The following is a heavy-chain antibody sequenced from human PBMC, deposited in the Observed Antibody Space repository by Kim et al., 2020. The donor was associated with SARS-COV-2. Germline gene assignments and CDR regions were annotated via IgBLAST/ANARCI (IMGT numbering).Heavy chain of an antibody. V-gene: IGHV3-9*01. CDR1: GFTFGDYA. CDR3: AKDISYYDSSGYYQGAFDI. Sequence: GGSLRLSCAASGFTFGDYAMHWVRQAPGKGLEWVSGISWNSGSIGYADSVKGRFTISRDNAKNSLYLQMNSLRAEDTALYYCAKDISYYDSSGYYQGAFDIWGQGTMVTVSS. J-gene: IGHJ3*02. CDR2: ISWNSGSI. D-gene: IGHD3-22*01.